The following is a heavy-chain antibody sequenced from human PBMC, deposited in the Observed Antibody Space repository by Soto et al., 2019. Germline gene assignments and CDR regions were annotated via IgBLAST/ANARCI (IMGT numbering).Heavy chain of an antibody. CDR3: AKGPIEVVRGASDY. V-gene: IGHV3-23*01. CDR1: GFTFSSYA. Sequence: GGSLRLSCAASGFTFSSYAMSWVRQAPGKELEWVSAISGSGGSTYYADSVKGRFTISRDNSKNTLYLQMNSLRAEDTAVYYCAKGPIEVVRGASDYWGQGTLVTVSS. D-gene: IGHD3-10*01. J-gene: IGHJ4*02. CDR2: ISGSGGST.